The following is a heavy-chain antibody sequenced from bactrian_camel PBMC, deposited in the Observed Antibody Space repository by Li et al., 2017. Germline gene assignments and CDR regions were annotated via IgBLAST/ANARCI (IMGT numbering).Heavy chain of an antibody. V-gene: IGHV3-2*01. CDR2: INGDGTNT. CDR1: GFTFTTNY. CDR3: ARVRGVVAVGFVGY. D-gene: IGHD6*01. J-gene: IGHJ4*01. Sequence: HVQLVESGGGLVQPGGSLRLSCAASGFTFTTNYMNWVRQAPGKGLEWVSTINGDGTNTVYLDSVKGRFTASRDNAQNTVYLQMNSLKPDDTAVYSCARVRGVVAVGFVGYWGQGTQVTVS.